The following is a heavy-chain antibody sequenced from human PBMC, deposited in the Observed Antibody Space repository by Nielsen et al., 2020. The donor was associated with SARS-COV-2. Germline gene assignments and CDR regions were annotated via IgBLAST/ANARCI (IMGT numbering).Heavy chain of an antibody. CDR3: AREYGYFDY. Sequence: SLKISCAASGFTFDDYAMHWVRQAPGKGLEWVSGISWNSGSIGYADSVKGRFTISRDNAKNSLYLQMNSLRAEDTAVYYCAREYGYFDYWGQGTLVTVSS. J-gene: IGHJ4*02. CDR2: ISWNSGSI. D-gene: IGHD2-8*01. CDR1: GFTFDDYA. V-gene: IGHV3-9*01.